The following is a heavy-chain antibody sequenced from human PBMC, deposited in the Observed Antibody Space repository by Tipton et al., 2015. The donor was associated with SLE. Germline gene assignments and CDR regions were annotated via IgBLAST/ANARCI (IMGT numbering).Heavy chain of an antibody. V-gene: IGHV4-34*01. CDR3: ARDLGYYYDSSGLRRMAFDI. D-gene: IGHD3-22*01. CDR1: GGSFSGYY. J-gene: IGHJ3*02. CDR2: INHSGST. Sequence: TLSLTCAVYGGSFSGYYWSWIRQPPGKGLEWIGEINHSGSTNYNPSLKSRVTISVDTSKNQFSLRLNSVTAADTAVYYCARDLGYYYDSSGLRRMAFDIWGQGTMVTVSS.